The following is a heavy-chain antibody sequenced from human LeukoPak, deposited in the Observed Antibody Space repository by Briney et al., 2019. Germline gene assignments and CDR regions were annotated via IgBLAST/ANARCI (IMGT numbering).Heavy chain of an antibody. J-gene: IGHJ4*02. Sequence: GGSLRLSRAASGFTFSSYAMSWVRQAPGKGLEWVSAISGSGGSTYYADSVKGRFTISRDNSKNTLYLQMNSLRAEDTAVYYCAKPWVPERFGELSPFDYWGQGTLVTVSS. CDR1: GFTFSSYA. V-gene: IGHV3-23*01. D-gene: IGHD3-10*01. CDR3: AKPWVPERFGELSPFDY. CDR2: ISGSGGST.